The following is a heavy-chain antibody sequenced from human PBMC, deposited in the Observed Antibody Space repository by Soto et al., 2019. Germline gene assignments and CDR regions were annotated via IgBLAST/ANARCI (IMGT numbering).Heavy chain of an antibody. D-gene: IGHD3-10*01. CDR1: GGTFSSYT. Sequence: QVQLVQSGAEVKKPGSSVKVSCKASGGTFSSYTISWVRQAPGQGLEWMGRIIPILGIANYAQKFQGRVTITADKSTSTAYMELSSLRSEDTAVYYCARDRHYGSEIEPLDYWGQGTLVTVSS. CDR2: IIPILGIA. J-gene: IGHJ4*02. V-gene: IGHV1-69*08. CDR3: ARDRHYGSEIEPLDY.